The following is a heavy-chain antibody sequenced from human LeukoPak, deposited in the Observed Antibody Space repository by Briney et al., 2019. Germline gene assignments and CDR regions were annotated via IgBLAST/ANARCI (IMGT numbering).Heavy chain of an antibody. D-gene: IGHD1-26*01. CDR3: VRLEAALYCYSGPCHPDG. CDR1: GFIFNSSS. J-gene: IGHJ3*01. CDR2: ISAEGGVT. Sequence: TGGSLRLSCAASGFIFNSSSMHWVRQAPGKGLEYVSSISAEGGVTHFAKSVQGRFTISRDNSKNTVYLQMDSLRPEDMGVYYCVRLEAALYCYSGPCHPDGWGQGTMVTVSS. V-gene: IGHV3-64*01.